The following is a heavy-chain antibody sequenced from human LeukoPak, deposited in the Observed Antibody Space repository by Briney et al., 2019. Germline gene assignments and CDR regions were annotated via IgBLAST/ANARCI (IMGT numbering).Heavy chain of an antibody. CDR2: ISYDGSNK. J-gene: IGHJ6*02. D-gene: IGHD6-13*01. V-gene: IGHV3-30-3*01. Sequence: GGSLRLSCAASGFTFSSYAMHWVRQAPGKGLEWVAVISYDGSNKYYADSVKGRFTISRDNSKNTLYLQMNSLRAEDTAVYYCAKDAREYSSSSSYYYGMDVWGQGTTVTVSS. CDR3: AKDAREYSSSSSYYYGMDV. CDR1: GFTFSSYA.